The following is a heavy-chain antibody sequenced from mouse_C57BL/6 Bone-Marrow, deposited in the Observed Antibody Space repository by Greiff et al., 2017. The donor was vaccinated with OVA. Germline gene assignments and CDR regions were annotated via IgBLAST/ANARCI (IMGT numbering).Heavy chain of an antibody. D-gene: IGHD2-3*01. Sequence: DVKLVESGGGLVKPGGSLKLSCAASGFTFSDYGMHWVRQAPEKGLEWVAYISSGSSTIYYADTVKGRFTISRDNAKNTLFLQMTSLRSEDTAMYYCARRWLLRSWFAYWGQGTLVTVSA. CDR1: GFTFSDYG. CDR3: ARRWLLRSWFAY. CDR2: ISSGSSTI. J-gene: IGHJ3*01. V-gene: IGHV5-17*01.